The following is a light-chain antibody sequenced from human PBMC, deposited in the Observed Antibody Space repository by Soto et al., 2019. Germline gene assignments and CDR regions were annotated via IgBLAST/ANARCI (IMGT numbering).Light chain of an antibody. CDR3: MQALQTPWT. Sequence: DIVMTQSPLSLPVTPGEPASISCRSSQSLLHSNGYNYLDWYLQKPGQSPQLLIYLGSNRASGVPDRVSGSGSGTDFTLKISRVEADDVGVYYCMQALQTPWTFGQGTQVEIK. V-gene: IGKV2-28*01. J-gene: IGKJ1*01. CDR2: LGS. CDR1: QSLLHSNGYNY.